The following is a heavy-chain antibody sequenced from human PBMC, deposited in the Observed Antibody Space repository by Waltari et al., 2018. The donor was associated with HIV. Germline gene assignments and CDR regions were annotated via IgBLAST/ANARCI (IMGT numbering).Heavy chain of an antibody. CDR3: ARGPTRYYFDN. CDR1: GGTITRDY. V-gene: IGHV4-59*01. D-gene: IGHD2-2*01. Sequence: QVQLQESGTGLVKPSETLSLTCPVPGGTITRDYWSWIRQPPGKGLEWIGYIYYSGSTNYNPSLKSRVTISVDTSKNQFSLNVTSVTAADTAVYYCARGPTRYYFDNWGQGTLVTVSS. CDR2: IYYSGST. J-gene: IGHJ4*02.